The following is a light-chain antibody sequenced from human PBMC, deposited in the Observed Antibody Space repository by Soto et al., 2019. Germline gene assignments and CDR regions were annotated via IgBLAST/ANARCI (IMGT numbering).Light chain of an antibody. CDR3: AAWDDSLRGYV. CDR2: NNN. CDR1: SSDVGGYNY. V-gene: IGLV1-47*02. Sequence: QSALTQPASVSGSPGQSISISCTGTSSDVGGYNYVSWYQQLPGAAPKLLIYNNNQRPSGVPDRFSGSKSATSASLALSGLRSEDEADYYCAAWDDSLRGYVFGTGTKLTVL. J-gene: IGLJ1*01.